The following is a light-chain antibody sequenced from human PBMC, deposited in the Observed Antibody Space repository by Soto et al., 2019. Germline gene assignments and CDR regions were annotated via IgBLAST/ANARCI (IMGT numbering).Light chain of an antibody. J-gene: IGKJ4*01. CDR2: GES. CDR1: QSVAGN. Sequence: EIVMTQSPATLSVSPGETATLSCRASQSVAGNLAWYQQKPGQPPRLLIYGESTRATGVPARFSGSGSETDFSLTISSLQIEDFALYYCQQSNNWPPLTFGGGTKVEIK. V-gene: IGKV3-15*01. CDR3: QQSNNWPPLT.